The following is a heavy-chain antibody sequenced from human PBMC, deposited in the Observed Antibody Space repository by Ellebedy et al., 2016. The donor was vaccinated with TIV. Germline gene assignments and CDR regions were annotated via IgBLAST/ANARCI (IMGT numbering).Heavy chain of an antibody. CDR3: AHERIAVANHDAFDI. CDR1: GGSFSGYY. V-gene: IGHV4-59*10. J-gene: IGHJ3*02. Sequence: SETLSLXXAVYGGSFSGYYWSWIRQPAGKGLEWIGRIYTSGSTNYNPSLKSRVTMSVDTSKNQFSLKLSSVTAADTAVYYCAHERIAVANHDAFDIWGQGTMVTVSS. CDR2: IYTSGST. D-gene: IGHD6-19*01.